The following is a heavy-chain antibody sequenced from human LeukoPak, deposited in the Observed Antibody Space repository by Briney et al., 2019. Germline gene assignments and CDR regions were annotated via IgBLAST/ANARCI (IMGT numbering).Heavy chain of an antibody. CDR2: IRHDGSNK. CDR3: AKTTVTTSFDY. Sequence: GGSLRLSCAASGFTFSSYGMHWVRQAPGKGLEWVAFIRHDGSNKYYADSVKGRFTISRDNSKNTLYLQMNSLRAEDTAVYYCAKTTVTTSFDYWGQGTLVTVSS. V-gene: IGHV3-30*02. CDR1: GFTFSSYG. J-gene: IGHJ4*02. D-gene: IGHD4-17*01.